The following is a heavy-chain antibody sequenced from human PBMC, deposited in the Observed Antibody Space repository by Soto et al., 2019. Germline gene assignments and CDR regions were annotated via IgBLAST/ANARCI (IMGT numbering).Heavy chain of an antibody. CDR1: GYTFTGYG. Sequence: ASVKVSCRASGYTFTGYGISWVRQAPGQGLEWMGWISAYNGNTNYAQKLQGRVTMTTDTSTSTAYMELRSLRSDDTAVYYCARDRKWELHGWFDPWGQRTLVAVSS. V-gene: IGHV1-18*01. J-gene: IGHJ5*02. CDR3: ARDRKWELHGWFDP. D-gene: IGHD1-26*01. CDR2: ISAYNGNT.